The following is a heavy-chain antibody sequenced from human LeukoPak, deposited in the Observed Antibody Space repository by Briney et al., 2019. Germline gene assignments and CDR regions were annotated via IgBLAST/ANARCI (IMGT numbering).Heavy chain of an antibody. CDR1: GGSIRSYY. V-gene: IGHV4-59*01. J-gene: IGHJ4*02. Sequence: SETLTLTCTVSGGSIRSYYWSWIRQPPGKGLEWIGYINYSGSTNYNPTLKSRVSISVDTSKNEFSLKLSSVTAADTAVYYCARTGSTVTMLYPFDHWGQGTLVTVSS. CDR3: ARTGSTVTMLYPFDH. D-gene: IGHD4-17*01. CDR2: INYSGST.